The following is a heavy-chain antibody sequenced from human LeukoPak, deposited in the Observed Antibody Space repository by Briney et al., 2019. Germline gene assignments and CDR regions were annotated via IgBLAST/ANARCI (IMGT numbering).Heavy chain of an antibody. V-gene: IGHV4-39*07. CDR1: GGSISSSSYY. D-gene: IGHD3-22*01. Sequence: SETLSLTCTVSGGSISSSSYYWGWIRQLPGKGLEWIGSIYYSGSTYYNPSLKSRVTISVDTSKNQFSLKLSSVTAADTAVYYCAREGYYYDSSGYYWGQGTLVTVSS. J-gene: IGHJ4*02. CDR2: IYYSGST. CDR3: AREGYYYDSSGYY.